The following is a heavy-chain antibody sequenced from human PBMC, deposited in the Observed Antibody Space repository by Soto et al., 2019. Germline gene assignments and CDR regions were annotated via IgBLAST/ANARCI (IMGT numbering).Heavy chain of an antibody. CDR1: GFTFSTFA. CDR3: ARGGPRDGYRDLDY. J-gene: IGHJ4*02. V-gene: IGHV3-23*01. D-gene: IGHD5-18*01. Sequence: SLRLCCAVSGFTFSTFAMTWFRQAPGKGLEWVSTITNSGDSTYYADSVKGRFTISRDNSKSTLFLQISGLRTEDTALYYCARGGPRDGYRDLDYWGQGTQVTVSS. CDR2: ITNSGDST.